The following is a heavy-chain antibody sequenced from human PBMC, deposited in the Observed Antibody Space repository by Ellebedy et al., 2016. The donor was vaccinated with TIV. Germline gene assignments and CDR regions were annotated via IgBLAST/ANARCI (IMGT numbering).Heavy chain of an antibody. CDR2: ISGGGGTT. Sequence: GESLKIPCAASGSPFKNHAVRWVRQAPGKGLEWVSAISGGGGTTSYADSVKGRFTVSRDNAKDTLYLEMNSLRAEDTAVYYCARDGRIAARPGSPFDYWGQGTLVTVSS. J-gene: IGHJ4*02. V-gene: IGHV3-23*01. D-gene: IGHD6-6*01. CDR3: ARDGRIAARPGSPFDY. CDR1: GSPFKNHA.